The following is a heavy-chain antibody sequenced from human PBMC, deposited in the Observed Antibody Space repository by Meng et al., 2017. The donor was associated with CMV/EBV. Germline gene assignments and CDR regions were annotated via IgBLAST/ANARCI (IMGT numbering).Heavy chain of an antibody. V-gene: IGHV1-18*01. Sequence: ASVKVSCKASGGTFSSYAISWVRQAPGQGLEWMGWISAYNGNTNYAQKLQGRVTMTTDTSTSTAYMELRSLRSDDTAVYYCARTYYYDSSGPKGFDYWGQGTLVTVSS. D-gene: IGHD3-22*01. J-gene: IGHJ4*02. CDR1: GGTFSSYA. CDR3: ARTYYYDSSGPKGFDY. CDR2: ISAYNGNT.